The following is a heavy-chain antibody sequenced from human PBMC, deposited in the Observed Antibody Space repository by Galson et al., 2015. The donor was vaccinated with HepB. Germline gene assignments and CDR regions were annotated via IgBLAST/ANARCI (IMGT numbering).Heavy chain of an antibody. J-gene: IGHJ4*02. D-gene: IGHD3-22*01. Sequence: SLRLSCAASGFTFSSYWMHWVRQAPGKGLVWVSRINSDGSSTSYADSVKGRFTISRDNAKNTLYLQMNSLRAEDTAVYYCARDRGYYYDSSGPDYWGQGTLVTVSS. CDR1: GFTFSSYW. CDR3: ARDRGYYYDSSGPDY. CDR2: INSDGSST. V-gene: IGHV3-74*01.